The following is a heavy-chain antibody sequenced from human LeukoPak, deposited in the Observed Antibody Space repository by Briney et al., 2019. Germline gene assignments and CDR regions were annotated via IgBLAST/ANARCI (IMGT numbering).Heavy chain of an antibody. D-gene: IGHD3-22*01. V-gene: IGHV1-18*01. Sequence: ASVTVSCKASGYTFTSYGISWVRQAPGQGLEWMGWISAYNGNTNYAQKLQGRVTMTTDTSTSTAYMELRSLRSDDTAVYYCAREGYYYDSSGYSNAFDIWGQGTMVTVSS. CDR1: GYTFTSYG. CDR3: AREGYYYDSSGYSNAFDI. J-gene: IGHJ3*02. CDR2: ISAYNGNT.